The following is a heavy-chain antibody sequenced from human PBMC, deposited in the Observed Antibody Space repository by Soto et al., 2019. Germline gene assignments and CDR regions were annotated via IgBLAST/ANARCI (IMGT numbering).Heavy chain of an antibody. V-gene: IGHV3-74*01. J-gene: IGHJ4*02. CDR1: GFPFGGHW. CDR2: MNPDGTFA. Sequence: EVQLVESGGGLVQPGGSLSLSCAASGFPFGGHWMYWVRQAPGKGLVWVSRMNPDGTFASYADSVKGRFFTSRDNAKNTLYLQMNSLRDEDTAVYYCAKDYSSVPDYWGQGTLVTVSS. D-gene: IGHD3-10*01. CDR3: AKDYSSVPDY.